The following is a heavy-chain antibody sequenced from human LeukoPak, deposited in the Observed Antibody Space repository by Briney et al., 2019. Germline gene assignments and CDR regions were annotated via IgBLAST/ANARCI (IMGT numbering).Heavy chain of an antibody. V-gene: IGHV3-21*01. CDR3: ARVLTGYSYYYYYYMDV. D-gene: IGHD3-9*01. CDR2: ITTTSSYI. J-gene: IGHJ6*03. CDR1: GFTFSGYS. Sequence: VGSLRLSCVASGFTFSGYSMNWVRQAPGKGLEWVSLITTTSSYIYYADSVKGRFTISRDNAKNSLYLQMNSLRAEDTAVYYCARVLTGYSYYYYYYMDVWGKGTTVTVSS.